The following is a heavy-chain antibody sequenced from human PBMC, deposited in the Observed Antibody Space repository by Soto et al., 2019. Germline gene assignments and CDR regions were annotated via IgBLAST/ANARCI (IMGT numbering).Heavy chain of an antibody. J-gene: IGHJ3*02. CDR2: ISDSGTII. V-gene: IGHV3-48*03. CDR3: ARAGFFDSSGPHDAFDI. Sequence: GGSLRLSCAASGFTFSTYEMNWVRQAPGKGLEWVSYISDSGTIIYYADSVKGRFTISRDNAKNSLYLQMNSLRAEDTAVYYCARAGFFDSSGPHDAFDIWGQGTMVTVSS. D-gene: IGHD3-22*01. CDR1: GFTFSTYE.